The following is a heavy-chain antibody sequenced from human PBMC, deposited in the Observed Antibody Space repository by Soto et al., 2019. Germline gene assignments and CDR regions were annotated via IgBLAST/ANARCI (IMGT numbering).Heavy chain of an antibody. J-gene: IGHJ4*02. Sequence: SETLSLTCTVSGGSISSYYWSWIRQSPGKGLEWIGEINHSGSTNYNPSLKSRITISVDTSKNHSSLKLNSVTAADTAVYYCARGPFYSYGPRGKPFDSWGQGTLVTVSS. CDR3: ARGPFYSYGPRGKPFDS. CDR1: GGSISSYY. V-gene: IGHV4-34*01. D-gene: IGHD5-18*01. CDR2: INHSGST.